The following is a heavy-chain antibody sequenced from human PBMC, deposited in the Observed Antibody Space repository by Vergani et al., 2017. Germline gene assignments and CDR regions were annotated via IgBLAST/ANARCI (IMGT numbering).Heavy chain of an antibody. J-gene: IGHJ4*02. CDR3: ARVPSYPPHRGHPDY. CDR1: GGSISSGDYY. Sequence: QVQLQESGPGLVKPSQTLSLTCTVSGGSISSGDYYWSWIRQPPGKGLEWIGYIYYSGSTYYNPSLKSRVTISVDTSNNQFSLKLSSVTAAYTAVYYCARVPSYPPHRGHPDYWGQGTLVTVSS. V-gene: IGHV4-30-4*01. CDR2: IYYSGST. D-gene: IGHD1-14*01.